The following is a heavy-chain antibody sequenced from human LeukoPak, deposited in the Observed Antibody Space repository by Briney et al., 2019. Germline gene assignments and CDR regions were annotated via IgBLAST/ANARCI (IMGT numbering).Heavy chain of an antibody. CDR2: IKPNSGDT. CDR1: GYTFTGYY. J-gene: IGHJ5*02. Sequence: ASVKVSCKASGYTFTGYYIHWVRQAPGQGLEWMGLIKPNSGDTKYAQKFQGRVTMTRDTSITTAHMELSSLRSDDTALYYCVRDRPHNWFDPWGQGTLVTVSS. CDR3: VRDRPHNWFDP. V-gene: IGHV1-2*02.